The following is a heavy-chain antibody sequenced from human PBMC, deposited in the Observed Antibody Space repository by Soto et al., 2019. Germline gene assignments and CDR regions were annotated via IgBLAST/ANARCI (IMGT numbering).Heavy chain of an antibody. Sequence: PSETLSLTCTVSGGSISSSSYYWGWIRQPPGKGLEWIGSIYYSGSTYYNPSLKSRVTISVDTSKNQFSLKLSSVTAADTAVYYCARIILWFGERSFDYWGQGTLVTVSS. D-gene: IGHD3-10*01. CDR2: IYYSGST. CDR1: GGSISSSSYY. V-gene: IGHV4-39*01. J-gene: IGHJ4*02. CDR3: ARIILWFGERSFDY.